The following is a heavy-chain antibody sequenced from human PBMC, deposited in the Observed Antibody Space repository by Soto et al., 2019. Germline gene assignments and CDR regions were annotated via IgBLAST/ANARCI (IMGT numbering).Heavy chain of an antibody. J-gene: IGHJ6*02. CDR2: INAGNGDT. V-gene: IGHV1-3*01. D-gene: IGHD2-2*01. Sequence: ASVKVSCKASEYTFTKYALHWVRQAPGHRLEWMEWINAGNGDTKYSQNFQGRVTITRDTSANISYMELSSLRSEDTAVYFCARNRCSSTSCYGLIFYYYGLDVWGQGTTVTVSS. CDR1: EYTFTKYA. CDR3: ARNRCSSTSCYGLIFYYYGLDV.